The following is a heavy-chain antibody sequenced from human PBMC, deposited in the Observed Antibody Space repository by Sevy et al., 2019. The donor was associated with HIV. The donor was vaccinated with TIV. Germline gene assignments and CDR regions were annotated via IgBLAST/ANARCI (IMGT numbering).Heavy chain of an antibody. CDR1: GYSFTSYW. CDR3: ARQSIIYCSSTSCPNYYYYYMDV. D-gene: IGHD2-2*01. V-gene: IGHV5-10-1*01. J-gene: IGHJ6*03. CDR2: IDPSDSYT. Sequence: GESLKISCKGSGYSFTSYWISWVRQMPGKGLEWMGRIDPSDSYTNYSPSFQGHVTISADKSISTAYLQWSGLKASDTAMYYCARQSIIYCSSTSCPNYYYYYMDVWGKGTTVTVSS.